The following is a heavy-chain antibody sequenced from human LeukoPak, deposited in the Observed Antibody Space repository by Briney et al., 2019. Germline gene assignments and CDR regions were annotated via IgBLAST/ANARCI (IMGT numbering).Heavy chain of an antibody. CDR1: GGSFSGYY. CDR2: INHSGST. V-gene: IGHV4-34*01. Sequence: PSETLSLTCAVYGGSFSGYYWGWIRQPPGKGLEWIGEINHSGSTNYNPSLKSRVTISVDTSKNQFSLKLSSVTAADTAVYYCARGLLWPFDYWGQGTLVTVSS. J-gene: IGHJ4*02. CDR3: ARGLLWPFDY. D-gene: IGHD2-21*01.